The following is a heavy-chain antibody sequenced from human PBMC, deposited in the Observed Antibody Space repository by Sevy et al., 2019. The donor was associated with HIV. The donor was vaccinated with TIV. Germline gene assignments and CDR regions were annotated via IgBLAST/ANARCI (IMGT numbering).Heavy chain of an antibody. CDR3: VRETTDYYYGMDV. CDR1: GGSISSYY. J-gene: IGHJ6*02. Sequence: SETLSLTCTVSGGSISSYYWSWIRQPPGKGLEWIGYIYYSGSTNYNPSLKSRVTISVDTSKNQFSLKLSSVTAADTAVYYCVRETTDYYYGMDVWGQGTTVTVSS. V-gene: IGHV4-59*01. CDR2: IYYSGST.